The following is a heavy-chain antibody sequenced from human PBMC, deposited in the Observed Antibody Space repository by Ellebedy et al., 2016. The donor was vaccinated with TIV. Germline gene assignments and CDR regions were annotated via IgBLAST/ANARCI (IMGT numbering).Heavy chain of an antibody. J-gene: IGHJ6*02. Sequence: GESLKISCAASGFSFSSYVMNWVRQAPGKGLVWVSRINSDGTNTNYADSVKGRFTVSRDNAKNTLYLQMNSLRAEDTAVYYCANDFGSPRGLDVWGQGTTVTVSS. CDR2: INSDGTNT. V-gene: IGHV3-74*01. CDR3: ANDFGSPRGLDV. CDR1: GFSFSSYV. D-gene: IGHD3-10*01.